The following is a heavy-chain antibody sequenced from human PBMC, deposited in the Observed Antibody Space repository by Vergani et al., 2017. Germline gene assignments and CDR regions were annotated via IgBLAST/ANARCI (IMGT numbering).Heavy chain of an antibody. D-gene: IGHD6-13*01. V-gene: IGHV6-1*01. J-gene: IGHJ3*02. CDR2: TYYRSKWYN. Sequence: QVQLQQSGPGLLRPSQTLSLTCAISGDRVSSNSAAWNWIRQSPSRGLEWLGRTYYRSKWYNDYAVSVKSRITINPDTSKNQFSLQLNSVTPEDTAVYYCAREGYSSSWRSNDAFDIWGQGTMVTGSS. CDR3: AREGYSSSWRSNDAFDI. CDR1: GDRVSSNSAA.